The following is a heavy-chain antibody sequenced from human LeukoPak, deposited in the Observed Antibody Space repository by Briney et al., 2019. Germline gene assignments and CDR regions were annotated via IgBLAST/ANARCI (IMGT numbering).Heavy chain of an antibody. D-gene: IGHD5-24*01. CDR3: ARGGRDVSNWTPYNWFDP. CDR2: VWYDGSIK. CDR1: GFTFTTYG. V-gene: IGHV3-33*01. J-gene: IGHJ5*02. Sequence: PGGSLRLSCAASGFTFTTYGMHWVRQAPGKGLEWVALVWYDGSIKYYADSVKGRFTISRDNSKNTLFLQMSSLRAEDTAVYYCARGGRDVSNWTPYNWFDPWGQGTLVTVSS.